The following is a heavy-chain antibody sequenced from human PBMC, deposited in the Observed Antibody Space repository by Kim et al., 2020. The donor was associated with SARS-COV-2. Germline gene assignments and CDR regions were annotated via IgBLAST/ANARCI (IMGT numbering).Heavy chain of an antibody. CDR1: GGSISSYY. CDR2: IYYSGST. V-gene: IGHV4-59*13. CDR3: ARDSSSWGWGTYYYYGMDV. D-gene: IGHD6-6*01. Sequence: SETLSLTCTVSGGSISSYYWSWIRQPPGKGLEWIGYIYYSGSTNYNPSLKSRVTISVDTSKNQFSLKLSSVTAADTAVYYCARDSSSWGWGTYYYYGMDVWGQGTRSPSP. J-gene: IGHJ6*02.